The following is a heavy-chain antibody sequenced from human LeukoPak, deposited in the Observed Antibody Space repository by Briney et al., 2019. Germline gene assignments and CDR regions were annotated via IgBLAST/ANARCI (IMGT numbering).Heavy chain of an antibody. CDR1: GYTFTKNA. Sequence: ASVKVSCKTSGYTFTKNALHWVRQAPGQSLEWMGWIRTDTGDTRYSQKLQGRVTLTRDTSASTVYVELKSLRSEDTVVYYCGRGGSSGVDYWGQGTLVIVSS. J-gene: IGHJ4*02. CDR3: GRGGSSGVDY. D-gene: IGHD2-15*01. V-gene: IGHV1-3*04. CDR2: IRTDTGDT.